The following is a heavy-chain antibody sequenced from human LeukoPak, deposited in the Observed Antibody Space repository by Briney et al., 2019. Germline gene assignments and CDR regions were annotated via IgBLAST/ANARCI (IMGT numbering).Heavy chain of an antibody. CDR2: IYYSGST. J-gene: IGHJ6*03. D-gene: IGHD3-3*01. V-gene: IGHV4-39*07. Sequence: SETLSLTCTVSGGSISSSSYYWGWIRQPPGKGLEWIGSIYYSGSTYYNPSLKSRVTISVDTSKNQFSLKLSSVTAADTAVYYCAREPITITIFGVVHYYMDVWGKGTTVTVSS. CDR1: GGSISSSSYY. CDR3: AREPITITIFGVVHYYMDV.